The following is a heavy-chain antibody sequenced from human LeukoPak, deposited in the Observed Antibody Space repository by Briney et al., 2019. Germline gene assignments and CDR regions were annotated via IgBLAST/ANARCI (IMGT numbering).Heavy chain of an antibody. D-gene: IGHD2-2*01. V-gene: IGHV1-18*01. CDR2: ISAYNGNT. J-gene: IGHJ5*02. Sequence: ASVKVSCKASGGTFSSYAIGWVRQAPGQGLEWMGWISAYNGNTNYAQKLQGRVTMTTDTSTSTAYMELRSLRSDDTAVYYCARDNRNCSSTSCYDWFDPWGQGTLVTVSS. CDR1: GGTFSSYA. CDR3: ARDNRNCSSTSCYDWFDP.